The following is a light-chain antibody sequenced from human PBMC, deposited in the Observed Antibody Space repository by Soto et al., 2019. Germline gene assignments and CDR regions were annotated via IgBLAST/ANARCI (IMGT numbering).Light chain of an antibody. CDR1: QSVSSN. Sequence: EIVMTQSPATLSVSPGERATLSCRASQSVSSNLAWYQQKPGQAPRLLIYGASTRATGIPARFSGSWSGTEFTLTISRLQSEDFAVYYCQQYNNWPLTFGGGTKVEIK. J-gene: IGKJ4*01. CDR2: GAS. V-gene: IGKV3-15*01. CDR3: QQYNNWPLT.